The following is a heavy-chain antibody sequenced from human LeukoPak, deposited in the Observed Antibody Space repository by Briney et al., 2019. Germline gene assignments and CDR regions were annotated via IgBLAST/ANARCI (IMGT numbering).Heavy chain of an antibody. CDR1: GYTSTGYY. Sequence: ASVKVSCKASGYTSTGYYMHWVRQAPGQGHEWMGWINPNSGGTNYAQKFQGRVTMTRDTSISTAYMELSRLRSDDTAVYYCARGFWPPRKNWFGPWGQGTLVTVSS. J-gene: IGHJ5*02. D-gene: IGHD3-3*01. V-gene: IGHV1-2*02. CDR3: ARGFWPPRKNWFGP. CDR2: INPNSGGT.